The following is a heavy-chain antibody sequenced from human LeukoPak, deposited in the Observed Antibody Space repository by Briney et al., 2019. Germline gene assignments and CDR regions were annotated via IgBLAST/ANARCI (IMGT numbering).Heavy chain of an antibody. CDR1: GGSISSGSYY. CDR3: ARENSKVWFGEPYNEDWFDP. J-gene: IGHJ5*02. CDR2: IYTSGST. D-gene: IGHD3-10*01. V-gene: IGHV4-61*02. Sequence: KPSQTLSLTCTVSGGSISSGSYYWSWIRQPAGKGLEWIGRIYTSGSTNYNPSLKSRVTISVDTSKNQFSLKLSSVTAADTAVYYCARENSKVWFGEPYNEDWFDPWGQGTLVTVSS.